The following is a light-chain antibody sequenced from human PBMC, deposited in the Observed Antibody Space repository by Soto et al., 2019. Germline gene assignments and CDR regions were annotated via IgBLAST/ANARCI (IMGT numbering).Light chain of an antibody. V-gene: IGLV2-14*01. CDR3: SSYTSSTSLDV. Sequence: QSVLTQPASVSGSPGQSITISCTGTSSDVGGYNYVSWYQQHPGKAPKLMIYEASNRPSGVSIRFSGSKSGNTASLTISGLQAEDEADYYCSSYTSSTSLDVFGTGTKVTV. CDR2: EAS. J-gene: IGLJ1*01. CDR1: SSDVGGYNY.